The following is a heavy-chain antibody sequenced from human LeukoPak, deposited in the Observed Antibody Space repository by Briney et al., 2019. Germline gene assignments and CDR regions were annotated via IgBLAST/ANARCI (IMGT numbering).Heavy chain of an antibody. J-gene: IGHJ4*02. Sequence: GASVKVSCKASGGTFSSYAISWVRQAPGQGLEWMGGIIPIFGTANYAQKFQGRVTITTDESTSTAYMELSSLRSEDTAVYYCARAFLTRTPYSGSYYTGSDYWGQGTLVTVSS. V-gene: IGHV1-69*05. CDR1: GGTFSSYA. CDR2: IIPIFGTA. CDR3: ARAFLTRTPYSGSYYTGSDY. D-gene: IGHD1-26*01.